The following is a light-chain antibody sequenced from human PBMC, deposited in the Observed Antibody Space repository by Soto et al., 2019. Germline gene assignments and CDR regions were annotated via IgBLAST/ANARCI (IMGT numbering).Light chain of an antibody. V-gene: IGKV1-33*01. J-gene: IGKJ5*01. CDR3: QQYENLPT. CDR1: QNINNY. Sequence: EIQMTQSPSCLSASVGGSGTITCQASQNINNYLNWYQQKPGRAPKLLIYDASNLEAGVPSRFRGSGSGTDFTFTISRLQPEDIATYYCQQYENLPTFGQGTRLEI. CDR2: DAS.